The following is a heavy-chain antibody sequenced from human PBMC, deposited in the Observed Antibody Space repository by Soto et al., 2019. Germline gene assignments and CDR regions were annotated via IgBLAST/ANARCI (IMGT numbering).Heavy chain of an antibody. CDR1: GYTFRNIG. Sequence: VQLVQSGAEVKKPGASVKVSCEAYGYTFRNIGITWVRQAPGQGLEWIGWVSGYNRNTNYAQKFEDRVTMTTDTSTSIAYLELRRLRIDDTAVYYCARERQWDPLPYWGPGTLLVVS. CDR2: VSGYNRNT. CDR3: ARERQWDPLPY. J-gene: IGHJ4*02. V-gene: IGHV1-18*01. D-gene: IGHD1-26*01.